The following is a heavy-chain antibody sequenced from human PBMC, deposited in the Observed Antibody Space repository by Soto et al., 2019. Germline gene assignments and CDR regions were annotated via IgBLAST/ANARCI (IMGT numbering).Heavy chain of an antibody. CDR2: IHSGGSRI. V-gene: IGHV3-48*03. CDR1: GFTFSTYH. CDR3: ARDGSTVTTNYHYAMDV. Sequence: PGGFLRLSCAASGFTFSTYHMNWVRQAPGKGLEWVSYIHSGGSRIYYADSVKGRFTISRDNAKNSLYLQMNSLRAEDTAVYYCARDGSTVTTNYHYAMDVWGQGTTVTASS. D-gene: IGHD4-17*01. J-gene: IGHJ6*02.